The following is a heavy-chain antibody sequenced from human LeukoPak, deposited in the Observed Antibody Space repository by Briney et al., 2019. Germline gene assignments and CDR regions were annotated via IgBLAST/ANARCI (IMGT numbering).Heavy chain of an antibody. D-gene: IGHD3-10*01. J-gene: IGHJ2*01. CDR1: GYTFTAHY. CDR3: ARGRGTTMVRGVITNYFDL. CDR2: IDPNSGGT. Sequence: GAPVKVSCRASGYTFTAHYIHWVRQAPGQGLEWMGWIDPNSGGTNYAQKFLGSVTMTGDTSINTAFMELSRLRSDDTAIYYRARGRGTTMVRGVITNYFDLWGRGSLVTVSS. V-gene: IGHV1-2*02.